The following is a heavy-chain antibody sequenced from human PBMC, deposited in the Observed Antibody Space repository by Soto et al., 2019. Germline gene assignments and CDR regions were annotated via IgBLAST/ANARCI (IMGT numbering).Heavy chain of an antibody. CDR3: ARGPTPLFDH. V-gene: IGHV5-51*01. J-gene: IGHJ4*02. D-gene: IGHD2-15*01. Sequence: PGESLKISCKASGYTFASYWIGWVRQMPGKGLEWMGIIYPADSDTRYNPSFQGQVTISADKSITTAYLQWSSLKASDTAMYYCARGPTPLFDHWGQATLVTVSS. CDR2: IYPADSDT. CDR1: GYTFASYW.